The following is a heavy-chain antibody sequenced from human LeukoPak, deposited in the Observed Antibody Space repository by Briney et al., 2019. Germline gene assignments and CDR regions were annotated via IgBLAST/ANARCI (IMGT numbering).Heavy chain of an antibody. CDR3: ARIDSYYYDSSGYYDY. CDR2: ISAYNGNT. D-gene: IGHD3-22*01. J-gene: IGHJ4*02. V-gene: IGHV1-18*01. CDR1: GYTFTSYG. Sequence: ASVKVSCKASGYTFTSYGISWVRQAPGQGLEWMGWISAYNGNTNYAQKLQGRVTMTTDTSTSTAYMELGSLRSDDTAVYCCARIDSYYYDSSGYYDYWGQGTLVTVSS.